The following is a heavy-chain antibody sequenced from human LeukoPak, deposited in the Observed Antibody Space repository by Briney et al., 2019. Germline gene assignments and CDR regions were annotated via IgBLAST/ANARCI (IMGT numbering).Heavy chain of an antibody. J-gene: IGHJ4*02. CDR1: GDSINSNY. CDR2: IYYGGST. CDR3: ARLLAGCPGGRCRAHFDY. D-gene: IGHD2-15*01. V-gene: IGHV4-59*01. Sequence: SETLSLTCSVSGDSINSNYWSWMRQPPGKGLEWIGFIYYGGSTNYNPSLKSRVSMSVDTSKNQFSLNLSSVTAADTAVYHCARLLAGCPGGRCRAHFDYWGQGTLVTVSS.